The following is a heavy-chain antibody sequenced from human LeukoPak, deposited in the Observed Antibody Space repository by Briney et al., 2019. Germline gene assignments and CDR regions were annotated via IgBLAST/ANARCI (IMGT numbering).Heavy chain of an antibody. CDR2: IYYSGST. J-gene: IGHJ3*02. D-gene: IGHD2-2*01. Sequence: PSETLSLTCTVSGGSISSGVYYWSWIRQPPGKGLEWIGYIYYSGSTNYNPSLKSRVTISVDTSKNQFSLKLSSVTAADTAVYYCASYIVVVPAAKHAFDIWGQGTMVTVSS. CDR3: ASYIVVVPAAKHAFDI. CDR1: GGSISSGVYY. V-gene: IGHV4-61*08.